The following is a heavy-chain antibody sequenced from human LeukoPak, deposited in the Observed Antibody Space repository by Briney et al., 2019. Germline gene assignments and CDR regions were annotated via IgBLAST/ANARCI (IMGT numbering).Heavy chain of an antibody. V-gene: IGHV4-4*07. CDR2: IYTSGST. J-gene: IGHJ5*02. Sequence: SETLSLTCTVSGGSISSYHWSWIRQPAGKGLEWIGRIYTSGSTNYNPSLKSRVTMSVDTSKNQFSLKLSSVAAADTAVYYCARDSSSTGFWFDPWGQGTLVTVSS. CDR3: ARDSSSTGFWFDP. D-gene: IGHD6-13*01. CDR1: GGSISSYH.